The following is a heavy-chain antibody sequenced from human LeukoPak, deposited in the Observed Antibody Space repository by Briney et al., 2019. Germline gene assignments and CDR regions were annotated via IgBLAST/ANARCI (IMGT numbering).Heavy chain of an antibody. J-gene: IGHJ4*02. CDR2: INTDGSST. CDR3: AKGSPDDIVVVVAAKPYFDY. CDR1: GFTFSREW. Sequence: GGSLRLSCAAFGFTFSREWMHWVRQAPGAGLVWVSHINTDGSSTTYADSVKGRFTISRDNANNTLYLQMNSLRAEDTAVYYCAKGSPDDIVVVVAAKPYFDYWGQGTLVTVSS. D-gene: IGHD2-15*01. V-gene: IGHV3-74*01.